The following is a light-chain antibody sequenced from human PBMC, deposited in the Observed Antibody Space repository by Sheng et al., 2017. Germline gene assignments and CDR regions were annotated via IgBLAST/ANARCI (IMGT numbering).Light chain of an antibody. J-gene: IGKJ4*01. CDR1: QSISRY. Sequence: DIQMTQSPSSLSAFVGDRVTITCRASQSISRYLNWYQQKPGKAPKLLIYAASTLQSGVPSRFSGSGSGTDFTLTISSLQREDFAAYYCQHSYSTPRAFGGGTEGGDQT. CDR3: QHSYSTPRA. V-gene: IGKV1-39*01. CDR2: AAS.